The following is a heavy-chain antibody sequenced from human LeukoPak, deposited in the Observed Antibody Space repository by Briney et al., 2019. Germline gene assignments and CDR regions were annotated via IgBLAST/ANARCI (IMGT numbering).Heavy chain of an antibody. CDR3: ARVYHIVVVPAANPTYGMDV. D-gene: IGHD2-2*01. V-gene: IGHV1-69*13. CDR1: GGICSSYA. Sequence: SGRVSCKASGGICSSYAICWVRQASGQWLEWMGGTIPIFGTANYAQKFQGRVTITADESTSTAYMELSSLRSEDTAVYYCARVYHIVVVPAANPTYGMDVWGQGTTVTVSS. J-gene: IGHJ6*02. CDR2: TIPIFGTA.